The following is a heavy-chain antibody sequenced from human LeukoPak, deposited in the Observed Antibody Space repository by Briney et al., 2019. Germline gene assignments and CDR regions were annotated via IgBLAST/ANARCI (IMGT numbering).Heavy chain of an antibody. CDR3: AKSRGYSYGYPFDY. CDR1: GFTFSSYG. D-gene: IGHD5-18*01. Sequence: PGGSLRLSCAASGFTFSSYGMHCVRQAPGKGLEWVAFIRYDGSNKYYADSVKGRFTISRDNSKNTLYLQMNSLRAEDTAVYYCAKSRGYSYGYPFDYWGQGTLVTVSS. J-gene: IGHJ4*02. CDR2: IRYDGSNK. V-gene: IGHV3-30*02.